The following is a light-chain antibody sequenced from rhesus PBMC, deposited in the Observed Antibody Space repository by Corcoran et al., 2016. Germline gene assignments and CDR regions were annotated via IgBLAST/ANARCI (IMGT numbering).Light chain of an antibody. V-gene: IGKV1-22*01. Sequence: DIQMTQSPSSLSASVGDTVTITCRASQSISSWLAWYQQKPGKAPKLLIYKASTLQSGVPSRFSGSGSWTDFTLTISSLQSEDFATYYCKQYSSSPYSFGQGTKVEIK. CDR3: KQYSSSPYS. CDR2: KAS. J-gene: IGKJ2*01. CDR1: QSISSW.